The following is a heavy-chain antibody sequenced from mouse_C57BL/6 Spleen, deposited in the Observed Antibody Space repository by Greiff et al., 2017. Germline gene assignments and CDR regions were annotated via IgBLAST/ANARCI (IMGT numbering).Heavy chain of an antibody. CDR1: GYTFTSYW. J-gene: IGHJ3*01. CDR3: ARWEGSSYLAWFAY. D-gene: IGHD1-1*01. Sequence: QVQLQQPGAELVKPGASVKMSCKASGYTFTSYWITWVKQRPGQGLEWIGDIYPGSGSTNYNEKFKSKATLTVDTSSSTAYMQLSSLTSEDSAVYYCARWEGSSYLAWFAYWGQGTLVTVSA. CDR2: IYPGSGST. V-gene: IGHV1-55*01.